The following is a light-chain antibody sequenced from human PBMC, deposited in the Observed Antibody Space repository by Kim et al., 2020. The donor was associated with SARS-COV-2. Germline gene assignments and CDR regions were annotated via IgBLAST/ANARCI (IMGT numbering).Light chain of an antibody. V-gene: IGLV3-21*04. Sequence: SYELTQPPSVSVAPGKTTRITCGANNIGSRAVHWYQQKPGQAPVLVIYSGSNRPSGIPERFSGSNSGNTATLTISRVEAGDDADYYCQVWDGNSDHGVFGGGTQLTVL. CDR3: QVWDGNSDHGV. CDR2: SGS. CDR1: NIGSRA. J-gene: IGLJ2*01.